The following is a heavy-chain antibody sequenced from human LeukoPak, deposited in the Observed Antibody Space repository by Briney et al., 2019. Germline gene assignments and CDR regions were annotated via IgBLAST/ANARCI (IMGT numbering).Heavy chain of an antibody. CDR2: ISGSGGGT. Sequence: GGSLRLSCAASGFTFSSYGMHWVRQAPGKGLEWVSGISGSGGGTDSADSVKGRFTISRDNSKNTLYLQMNSLRAEDTAVYYCTKGSSSWYVGSWFDPWGQGTLVTVSS. J-gene: IGHJ5*02. CDR1: GFTFSSYG. CDR3: TKGSSSWYVGSWFDP. V-gene: IGHV3-23*01. D-gene: IGHD6-13*01.